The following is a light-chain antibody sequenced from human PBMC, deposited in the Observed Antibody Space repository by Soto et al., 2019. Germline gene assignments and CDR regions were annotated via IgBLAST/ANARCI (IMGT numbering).Light chain of an antibody. CDR2: AAS. J-gene: IGKJ4*01. V-gene: IGKV1-9*01. CDR3: KQPYSYPIT. CDR1: QGISRY. Sequence: DIELTQSPSFLSASVGYRVTITCRASQGISRYLSWYQQKPGKPPKILIYAASTLQTGVRSRFSGSASGKDSTLTIRSLQREDFATHYFKQPYSYPITFGGGTKV.